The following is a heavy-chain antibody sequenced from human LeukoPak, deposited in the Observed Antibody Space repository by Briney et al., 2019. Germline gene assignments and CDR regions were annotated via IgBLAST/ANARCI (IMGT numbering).Heavy chain of an antibody. CDR2: INTHNGNT. V-gene: IGHV1-18*01. D-gene: IGHD6-13*01. Sequence: ASVKVSCKASGYNFDKFGIAWVRQAPGQGLEWVGWINTHNGNTKYAQQYQGRVTMTTDTSTSTVYMEPRSLRSDDTAVYFCARDTPQHLKRYDYWGQGTQVTVSS. CDR1: GYNFDKFG. J-gene: IGHJ4*02. CDR3: ARDTPQHLKRYDY.